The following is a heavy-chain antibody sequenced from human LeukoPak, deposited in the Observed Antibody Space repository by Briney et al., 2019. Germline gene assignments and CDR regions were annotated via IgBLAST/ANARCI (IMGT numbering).Heavy chain of an antibody. V-gene: IGHV3-9*01. J-gene: IGHJ4*02. CDR1: GFTFDDYA. Sequence: GRSLRLSCAASGFTFDDYAMHWVRQAPGKGLEWVSGISWNSGSIGYADSVKGRFTISRDNAKNSLYLQMNSLRVGDTAVYYCAKGPPDSSNWYKRTEGWGQGTLVTVSS. D-gene: IGHD6-13*01. CDR3: AKGPPDSSNWYKRTEG. CDR2: ISWNSGSI.